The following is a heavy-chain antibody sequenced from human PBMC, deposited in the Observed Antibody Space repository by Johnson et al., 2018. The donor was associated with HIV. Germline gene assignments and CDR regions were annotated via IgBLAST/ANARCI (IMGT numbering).Heavy chain of an antibody. J-gene: IGHJ3*01. CDR3: ARDNLATPFGAFDF. V-gene: IGHV3-30*02. CDR1: GFTFSSYG. D-gene: IGHD3-3*01. Sequence: VQLVESGGGVVQPGGSLRLSCAGSGFTFSSYGMHWVRQAPGKGLEWVSFIRYDGSDKHYSDFVVGRFTISRDISKNTLYLHMNSLSAEDRAVYYCARDNLATPFGAFDFWGQGTMVIVSS. CDR2: IRYDGSDK.